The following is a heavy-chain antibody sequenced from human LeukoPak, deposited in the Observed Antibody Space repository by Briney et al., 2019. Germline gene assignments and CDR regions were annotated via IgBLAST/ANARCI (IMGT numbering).Heavy chain of an antibody. CDR3: AQDYYDSSGYYYGGYWYFDL. CDR1: GFTFSSYA. Sequence: GGSLRLSCAASGFTFSSYAMSWVRQAPGKGLEWVSAISGSGGSTYYADSVKGRFTISRDNSKNTLYLQMNSLRAEDTAVYYCAQDYYDSSGYYYGGYWYFDLWGRGTLVTVSS. V-gene: IGHV3-23*01. CDR2: ISGSGGST. J-gene: IGHJ2*01. D-gene: IGHD3-22*01.